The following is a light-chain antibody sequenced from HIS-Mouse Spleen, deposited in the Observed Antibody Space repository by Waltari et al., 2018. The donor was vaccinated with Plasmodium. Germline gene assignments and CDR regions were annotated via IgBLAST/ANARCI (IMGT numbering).Light chain of an antibody. V-gene: IGLV3-10*01. CDR2: EDS. J-gene: IGLJ3*02. CDR1: ALPKKY. Sequence: SYELTQPPSVSVSPGQTARITCPGDALPKKYAYWYQQKSGQAPVLVIYEDSKRPAWSAGRVYGSSSGKMATLTSSGAQVEDDADYYCYSTDSSGNHRVFGGGTKLTVL. CDR3: YSTDSSGNHRV.